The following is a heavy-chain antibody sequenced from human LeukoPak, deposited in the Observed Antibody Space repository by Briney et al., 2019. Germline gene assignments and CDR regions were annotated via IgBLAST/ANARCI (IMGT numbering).Heavy chain of an antibody. CDR3: ARVSQLGNTPLPFDY. CDR1: GFTVSSNY. J-gene: IGHJ4*02. V-gene: IGHV3-53*01. CDR2: IYSGGST. D-gene: IGHD7-27*01. Sequence: GGSLRLSCAASGFTVSSNYMSWVRQAPGKGLKWVSVIYSGGSTYYADSVKGRFTISRDNSKNTLYLQMNSLRAEDTAVYYCARVSQLGNTPLPFDYWGQGTLVTVSS.